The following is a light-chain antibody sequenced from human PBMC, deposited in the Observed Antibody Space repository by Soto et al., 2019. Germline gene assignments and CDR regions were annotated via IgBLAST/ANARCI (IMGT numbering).Light chain of an antibody. CDR1: YSNIGAGYE. Sequence: QSVLTQPPSVSGAPGQRVTISCSGSYSNIGAGYEVHWYQQVPGTAPKLLVSGHNNRPSGVPDRFFGSKSGNTASLTISGLQAEDEADYYCSSYTSSTTLVVFGGGTKVTVL. CDR2: GHN. J-gene: IGLJ2*01. CDR3: SSYTSSTTLVV. V-gene: IGLV1-40*01.